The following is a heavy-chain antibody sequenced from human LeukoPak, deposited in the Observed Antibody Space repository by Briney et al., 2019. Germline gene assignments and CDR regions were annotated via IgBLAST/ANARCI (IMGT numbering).Heavy chain of an antibody. V-gene: IGHV1-8*01. CDR1: GYTFITYD. Sequence: ASVKVSCKASGYTFITYDINWVRQATGQGLEWMGWMSANSGNTGYAQKFQGRVTMTRNTAMSTAYMELSSLRSEDTAVYYCVRTPPNWGADYWGQGTLVTVSS. CDR2: MSANSGNT. D-gene: IGHD7-27*01. J-gene: IGHJ4*02. CDR3: VRTPPNWGADY.